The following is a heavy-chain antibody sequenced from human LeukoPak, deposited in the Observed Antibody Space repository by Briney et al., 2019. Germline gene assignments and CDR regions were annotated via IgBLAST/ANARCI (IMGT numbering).Heavy chain of an antibody. CDR1: GYTFTGYY. CDR3: ARVSVNDYGDYVHDY. J-gene: IGHJ4*02. V-gene: IGHV1-2*02. D-gene: IGHD4-17*01. Sequence: ASVKVSCKASGYTFTGYYMHWVRQAPGQGLEWMGWINPNSGGTNYAQKFQGRVTITRDTSISTAYMELSRLRSDDTAVYYCARVSVNDYGDYVHDYWGQGTLVTVSS. CDR2: INPNSGGT.